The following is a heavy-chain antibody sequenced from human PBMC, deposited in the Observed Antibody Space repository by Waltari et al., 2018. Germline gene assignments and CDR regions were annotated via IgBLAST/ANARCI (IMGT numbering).Heavy chain of an antibody. V-gene: IGHV1-2*02. CDR3: AKGDSWSLFYFDY. CDR2: INPNSGGT. D-gene: IGHD6-13*01. J-gene: IGHJ4*02. Sequence: WVRQAPGQGLEWMGWINPNSGGTNYAQKFQGRVTMTRDTSISTAYMELSRLRSDDTAVYYCAKGDSWSLFYFDYWGQGTLVTVSS.